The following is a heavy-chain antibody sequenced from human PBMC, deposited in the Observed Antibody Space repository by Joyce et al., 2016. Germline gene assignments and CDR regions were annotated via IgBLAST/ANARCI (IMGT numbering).Heavy chain of an antibody. J-gene: IGHJ3*01. CDR3: ARGKAFDV. Sequence: EVQLVESGGGLVQPGGSLRLSCAASGFTFSGNSMSWLRQAPGGVLEWVANIKQDGSAVYYLDSVKGRFTASRDNARSLVHLQMVSLRVEDTALYYCARGKAFDVWGQGTMVTVSS. CDR2: IKQDGSAV. V-gene: IGHV3-7*01. CDR1: GFTFSGNS.